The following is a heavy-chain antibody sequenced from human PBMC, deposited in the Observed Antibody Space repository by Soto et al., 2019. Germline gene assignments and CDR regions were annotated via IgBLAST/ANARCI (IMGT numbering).Heavy chain of an antibody. D-gene: IGHD3-10*01. Sequence: ASVKVSRQGSGYTFTRYDINWVGQATGQGVEWMGWMNPNSGNTGYAQKFQGRVTMTRNTSISTAYMELSSLRSEDTAVYYCARGFCIGELFSVPPRHMDVWGKGTTVTVSS. CDR3: ARGFCIGELFSVPPRHMDV. V-gene: IGHV1-8*01. J-gene: IGHJ6*03. CDR1: GYTFTRYD. CDR2: MNPNSGNT.